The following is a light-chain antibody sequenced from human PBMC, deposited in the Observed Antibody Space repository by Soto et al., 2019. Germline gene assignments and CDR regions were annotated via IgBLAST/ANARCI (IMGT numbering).Light chain of an antibody. Sequence: QAFPTLPRSASGSRGHPFTISGTGTISDVLRYNYVPSYQQNPGKAPKLMIYEVNKRPSGVPDRFSGSKSGNTASLTVSGLQGEDEADYYCSSYAGSSNVFGIGTKVT. CDR2: EVN. J-gene: IGLJ1*01. CDR3: SSYAGSSNV. V-gene: IGLV2-8*01. CDR1: ISDVLRYNY.